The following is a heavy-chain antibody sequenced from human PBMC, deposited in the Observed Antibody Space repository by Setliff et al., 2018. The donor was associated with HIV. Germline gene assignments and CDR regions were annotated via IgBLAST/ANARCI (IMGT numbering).Heavy chain of an antibody. CDR3: VNPSGAMGDFDS. D-gene: IGHD3-16*01. J-gene: IGHJ4*02. Sequence: SETMSLTCTVSGGSISSTNYFWGWIRQPPGKGLEWIGTIYYHGSTYYNPSLKSRVTISIDTSKNQFSLQLTSVTAADTAVYYCVNPSGAMGDFDSWGQGTLVTVS. CDR2: IYYHGST. V-gene: IGHV4-39*01. CDR1: GGSISSTNYF.